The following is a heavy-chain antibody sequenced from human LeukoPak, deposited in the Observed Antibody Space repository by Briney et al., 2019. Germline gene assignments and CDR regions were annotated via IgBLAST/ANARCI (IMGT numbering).Heavy chain of an antibody. Sequence: PGGSLRLSCAASGFTFSSYAMSWVRQAPGKGLEWVSAISGSGGSTYYADSVKGRFTISRDNSKNTLYLQMNSLRAEDTAVYYCAKNSGYSYGYAYYFGYWGQGTLVTVSS. J-gene: IGHJ4*02. V-gene: IGHV3-23*01. D-gene: IGHD5-18*01. CDR3: AKNSGYSYGYAYYFGY. CDR2: ISGSGGST. CDR1: GFTFSSYA.